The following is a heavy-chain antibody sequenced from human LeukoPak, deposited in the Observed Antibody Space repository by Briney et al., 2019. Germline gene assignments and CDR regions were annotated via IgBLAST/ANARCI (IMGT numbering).Heavy chain of an antibody. CDR3: ARQWLGTYDY. J-gene: IGHJ4*02. V-gene: IGHV3-7*04. CDR2: IKQDGSEK. D-gene: IGHD6-19*01. CDR1: GFSFNNYW. Sequence: GGSLRLSCAVSGFSFNNYWMSWVRQAPGKGLEWVANIKQDGSEKYYVDSVKGRFSISRDNAKNSLYLQMNSLRDEDTAVYYCARQWLGTYDYWGQGTLVTVSS.